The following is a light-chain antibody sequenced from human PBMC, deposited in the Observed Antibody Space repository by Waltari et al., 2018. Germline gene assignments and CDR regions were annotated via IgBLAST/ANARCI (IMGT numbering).Light chain of an antibody. J-gene: IGKJ3*01. CDR2: KAS. Sequence: DIQMTQSPSTLSAPVGDRVTTPCRASQNINSWLAWYQQKPGKAPKLLIYKASSLETGVPSRFSGSESGTEFTLTINSLQPDDFATYYCQQYNSYHIFTFGPGTKVEI. CDR3: QQYNSYHIFT. V-gene: IGKV1-5*03. CDR1: QNINSW.